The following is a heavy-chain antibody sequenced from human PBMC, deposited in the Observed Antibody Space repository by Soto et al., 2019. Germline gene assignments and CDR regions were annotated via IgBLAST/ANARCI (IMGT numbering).Heavy chain of an antibody. J-gene: IGHJ2*01. V-gene: IGHV3-33*01. D-gene: IGHD3-22*01. CDR2: IWHDGNKK. CDR3: ATDRRVVPNWFFEH. Sequence: QVQLVESGGGVIQPGRSVRLSCAASGFTFSSYGMHWDRQAPGKGLEWVAVIWHDGNKKDYADSVKGRFTISRDNSENTLFLQMNSLRAEDTAVYYCATDRRVVPNWFFEHWGRGTLVTVSS. CDR1: GFTFSSYG.